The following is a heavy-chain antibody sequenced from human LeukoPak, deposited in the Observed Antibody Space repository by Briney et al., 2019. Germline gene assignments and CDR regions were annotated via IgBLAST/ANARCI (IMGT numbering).Heavy chain of an antibody. CDR1: VHPLSSGNAY. CDR2: MYFSERC. V-gene: IGHV4-61*02. J-gene: IGHJ4*02. Sequence: SETLSLTCTVSVHPLSSGNAYWSWIRQPAGKGLEWIGRMYFSERCYYNPSLKRRVTISIDTSKNQVSRRLTSVTAADTAVYYCARFTTTPGGYTYGRGVFDYWGQGTLVIVSS. CDR3: ARFTTTPGGYTYGRGVFDY. D-gene: IGHD5-18*01.